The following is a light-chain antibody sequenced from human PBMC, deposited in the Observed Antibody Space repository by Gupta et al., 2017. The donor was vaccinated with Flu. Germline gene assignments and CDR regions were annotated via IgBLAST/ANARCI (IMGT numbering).Light chain of an antibody. V-gene: IGKV3-11*01. CDR3: QQRTNWPPT. J-gene: IGKJ4*01. CDR1: QTVSSY. CDR2: DAS. Sequence: PASLSLSPGERATLSCRASQTVSSYLAWYQQKPGQAPRLLIYDASNRATGIPARFSGSGSGTDFTLTISSLEPEDFAVYYCQQRTNWPPTFGGGTKVEIK.